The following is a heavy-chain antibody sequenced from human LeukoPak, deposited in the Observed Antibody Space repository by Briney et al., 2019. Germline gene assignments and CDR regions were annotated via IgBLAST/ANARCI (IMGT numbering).Heavy chain of an antibody. J-gene: IGHJ4*02. D-gene: IGHD4-17*01. V-gene: IGHV3-30*03. CDR3: AREDGDYAFDY. CDR1: GFTFSSYG. CDR2: ISYDGSER. Sequence: TGGSLRLSCAASGFTFSSYGMHWVRQAPGKGLEWVTVISYDGSERYYADFVKGRFTISRDNSRNTLYLQMNSLRAEDTAVYYCAREDGDYAFDYWGQGTLVTVSS.